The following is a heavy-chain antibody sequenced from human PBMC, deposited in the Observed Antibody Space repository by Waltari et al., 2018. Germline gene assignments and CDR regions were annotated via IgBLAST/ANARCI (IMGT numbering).Heavy chain of an antibody. CDR2: ISGCSDPT. Sequence: EVQLLESGGGLIQPGGSLRRSCAASGLTFFHHGMSWFGQVPGKGLELVSAISGCSDPTYYAESVNGRFTISRDNSKNMLYLEMNSLRAEDTAIYYCATVGDVVLVTYFGHWGQGALVTVSS. J-gene: IGHJ4*02. CDR1: GLTFFHHG. CDR3: ATVGDVVLVTYFGH. V-gene: IGHV3-23*01. D-gene: IGHD2-15*01.